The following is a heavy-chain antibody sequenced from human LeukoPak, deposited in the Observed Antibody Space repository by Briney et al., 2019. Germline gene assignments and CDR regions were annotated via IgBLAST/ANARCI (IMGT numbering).Heavy chain of an antibody. CDR1: GFTFSDYY. V-gene: IGHV3-11*01. Sequence: GGSLRLSCAASGFTFSDYYMSWIRQAPGKGLEWVSYISSSGSTIYYADSVKGRFTIPRDNAKNSLYLQMNSLRAEDTAVYYCARDETGYCSSTSCSYAFDIWGQGTMVTVSS. J-gene: IGHJ3*02. CDR2: ISSSGSTI. D-gene: IGHD2-2*01. CDR3: ARDETGYCSSTSCSYAFDI.